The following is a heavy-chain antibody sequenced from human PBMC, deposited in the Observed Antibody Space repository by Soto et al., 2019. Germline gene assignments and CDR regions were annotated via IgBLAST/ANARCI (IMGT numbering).Heavy chain of an antibody. V-gene: IGHV4-59*01. CDR2: IYYSGST. Sequence: PSETLSLTCTVSGGSISSYYWTWIRQPPGKGLEWIGFIYYSGSTSYNPSLKSRVTISVDTSKNQFSLKLNSVTAADTAVYYCARYNGTYYVYWGQGTLVTSPQ. D-gene: IGHD1-26*01. J-gene: IGHJ4*02. CDR1: GGSISSYY. CDR3: ARYNGTYYVY.